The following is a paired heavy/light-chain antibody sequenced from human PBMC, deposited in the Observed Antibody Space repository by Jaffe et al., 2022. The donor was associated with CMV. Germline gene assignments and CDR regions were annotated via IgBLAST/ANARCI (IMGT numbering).Light chain of an antibody. CDR2: QVS. CDR3: QQYNSFLFT. CDR1: QNVSLW. V-gene: IGKV1-5*03. Sequence: DIQLTQSPSTLSASIGDRVTITCRASQNVSLWLAWYQQKPRNPPKLLIYQVSHLYSGVPSRYSASGSGTDFTLTINGLQPGDFATYFCQQYNSFLFTFGPGTTVDI. J-gene: IGKJ3*01.
Heavy chain of an antibody. Sequence: QVQLQESGPGLVKPSETLSLTCIVSGASFINGDYYWAWIRQPPGKGLEWIGSVFSSGSTYYKPSLKSRMTMSVEPSKNQFSLELTSLTAADTAIYRCARHGWALYSGSYLDYWSQGTLVTVSS. CDR3: ARHGWALYSGSYLDY. J-gene: IGHJ4*02. D-gene: IGHD1-26*01. V-gene: IGHV4-39*01. CDR1: GASFINGDYY. CDR2: VFSSGST.